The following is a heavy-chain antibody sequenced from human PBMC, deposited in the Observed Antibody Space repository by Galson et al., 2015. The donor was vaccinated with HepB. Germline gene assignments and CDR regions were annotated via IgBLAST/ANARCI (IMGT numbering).Heavy chain of an antibody. CDR2: TYYRSKWYY. D-gene: IGHD3-22*01. V-gene: IGHV6-1*01. J-gene: IGHJ5*02. CDR1: GDSVSSNSAA. Sequence: CAISGDSVSSNSAAWNWIRQSPSRGLEWLGRTYYRSKWYYDYAVSVRSRITINPDISRNQFSLQLYSVTPEDTAVYYCARNVYYDTSGYYYKPGWVDPWCQGTLVTVSS. CDR3: ARNVYYDTSGYYYKPGWVDP.